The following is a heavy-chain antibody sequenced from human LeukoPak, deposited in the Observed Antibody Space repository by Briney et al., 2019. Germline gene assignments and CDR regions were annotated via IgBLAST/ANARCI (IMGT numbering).Heavy chain of an antibody. CDR1: GYTFTGYY. CDR2: INPNGGGT. Sequence: ASVKVSCKASGYTFTGYYMHWVRQAPGQGLEWMGRINPNGGGTNYAQKFQGRVTMTRDTSISTAYMELSRLRSDDTAVYYCAREVATPEIWAFDIWGQGTMVTVSS. V-gene: IGHV1-2*06. D-gene: IGHD5-12*01. J-gene: IGHJ3*02. CDR3: AREVATPEIWAFDI.